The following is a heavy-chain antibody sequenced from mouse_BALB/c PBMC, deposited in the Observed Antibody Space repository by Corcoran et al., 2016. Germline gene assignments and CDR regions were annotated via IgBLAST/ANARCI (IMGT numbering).Heavy chain of an antibody. J-gene: IGHJ2*01. D-gene: IGHD6-1*01. CDR3: ARSLAYYFYY. CDR2: IYWDDAK. Sequence: QVTLKESGPGILQPSQTLSLTCSFSGFSLSTSGMGVSWISQPSGKGLEWLAQIYWDDAKRYNPSLKSRLTLSKEPSRNQVFLKITSVDTADTASFCCARSLAYYFYYWGQGTTLTVSS. CDR1: GFSLSTSGMG. V-gene: IGHV8-12*01.